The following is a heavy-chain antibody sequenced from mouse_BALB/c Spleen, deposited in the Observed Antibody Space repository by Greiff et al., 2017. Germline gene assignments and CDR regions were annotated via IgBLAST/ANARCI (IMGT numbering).Heavy chain of an antibody. D-gene: IGHD2-14*01. CDR2: ISYSGST. CDR1: GYSITSDYA. CDR3: ARSGVRRKAWFAY. Sequence: EVKLQESGPGLVKPSQSLSLTCTVTGYSITSDYAWNWIRQFPGNKLEWMGYISYSGSTSYNPSLKSRISITRDTSKNQFFLQLNSVTTEDTATYYCARSGVRRKAWFAYWGQGTLVTVSA. V-gene: IGHV3-2*02. J-gene: IGHJ3*01.